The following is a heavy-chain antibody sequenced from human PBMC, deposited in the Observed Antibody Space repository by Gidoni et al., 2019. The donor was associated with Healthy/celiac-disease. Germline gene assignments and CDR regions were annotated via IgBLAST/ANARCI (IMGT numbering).Heavy chain of an antibody. V-gene: IGHV4-34*01. J-gene: IGHJ6*02. D-gene: IGHD3-16*01. CDR1: GGSFSGYY. CDR3: ARGYVLRYYGMDV. Sequence: QVKLQQWGAGLLKPSETLSLTCAVYGGSFSGYYWSWIRQPPGKGLEWIGEINHSGSTNYNPSLKSRVTISVDTSKNQFSLKLSSVTAADTAVYYCARGYVLRYYGMDVWGQGTTVTVSS. CDR2: INHSGST.